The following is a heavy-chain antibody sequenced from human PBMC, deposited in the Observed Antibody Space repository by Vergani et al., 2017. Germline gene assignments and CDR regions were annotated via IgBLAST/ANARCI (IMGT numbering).Heavy chain of an antibody. D-gene: IGHD3-3*01. J-gene: IGHJ4*02. CDR1: GFTFSSYA. Sequence: EVQLLESGGGLVQPGGSLRLSCAASGFTFSSYAMSWVRQAPGKGLVWVSAISGSGGSTYYAHSVKCRFTISRDNSKNTLYLQMNSLRAEDTAVYYCVTYDFWGGYSENDFDYWGQGTLVTVSS. V-gene: IGHV3-23*01. CDR3: VTYDFWGGYSENDFDY. CDR2: ISGSGGST.